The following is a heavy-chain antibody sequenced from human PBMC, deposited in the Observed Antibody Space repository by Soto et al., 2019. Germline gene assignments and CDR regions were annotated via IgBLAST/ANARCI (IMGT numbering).Heavy chain of an antibody. CDR3: VRDGEAPHFGGWFDS. CDR2: IWSDGSNK. CDR1: GFTFDNYY. J-gene: IGHJ5*01. Sequence: GGSLRLSCSASGFTFDNYYMHWVRQAPGKGLEWVAVIWSDGSNKYYSDSVKERFTVSRDNSKNTLYLEMNSLRGDDTAMYYCVRDGEAPHFGGWFDSWGQGALVTSPQ. D-gene: IGHD3-3*02. V-gene: IGHV3-33*01.